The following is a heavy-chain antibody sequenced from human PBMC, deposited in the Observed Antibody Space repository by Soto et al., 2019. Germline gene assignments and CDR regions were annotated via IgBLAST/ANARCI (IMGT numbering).Heavy chain of an antibody. J-gene: IGHJ4*02. CDR1: GFTVSNNY. Sequence: GGSLRLSCAVSGFTVSNNYISWVRQAPGKGLEGVSVTYSGGSTYYADSVKGRFTISRDNSKNTLYLQMNSLRAEDTAVCYCAREVPDYYDSRGYGAFDYWGQRTLVTVCS. CDR3: AREVPDYYDSRGYGAFDY. CDR2: TYSGGST. V-gene: IGHV3-53*01. D-gene: IGHD3-22*01.